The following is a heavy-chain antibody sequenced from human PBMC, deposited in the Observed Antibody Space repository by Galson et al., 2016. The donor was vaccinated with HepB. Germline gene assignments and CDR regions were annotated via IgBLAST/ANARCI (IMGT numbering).Heavy chain of an antibody. CDR3: ARQRVTDEWEQMPLYYYFGMDV. Sequence: SETLSLTCTVSGGSISSSHSSSWGWIRQPPGRGLEWIGTISYHGKTYYHPSLKSRVTISVDTSRNQFSLRLSSVTATDTAVYYCARQRVTDEWEQMPLYYYFGMDVWGQGTTVIISS. D-gene: IGHD1/OR15-1a*01. CDR1: GGSISSSHSSS. J-gene: IGHJ6*02. V-gene: IGHV4-39*01. CDR2: ISYHGKT.